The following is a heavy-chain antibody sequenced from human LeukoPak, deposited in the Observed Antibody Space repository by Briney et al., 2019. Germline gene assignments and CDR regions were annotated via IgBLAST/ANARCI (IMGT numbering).Heavy chain of an antibody. J-gene: IGHJ4*02. D-gene: IGHD5-12*01. CDR3: ARTSHYVDIAATIPYGIYYFDY. V-gene: IGHV1-18*01. CDR2: ISAYNGDT. Sequence: GASVKVSCKASGYTFTSYGINWVRQAPGQGLEWMGWISAYNGDTNYAQKLQGRVTMTTDTSTSTAYMEMRRLRADETAVYYCARTSHYVDIAATIPYGIYYFDYWGQGTLVIVSS. CDR1: GYTFTSYG.